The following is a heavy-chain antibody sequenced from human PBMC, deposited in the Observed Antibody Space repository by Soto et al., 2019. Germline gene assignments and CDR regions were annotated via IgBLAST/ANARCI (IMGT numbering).Heavy chain of an antibody. D-gene: IGHD3-3*01. Sequence: ASVKVSCKASGYTFTGYYMPWVRQAPGQGLEWMGWINPNSGGTKYAQKVQGRVTMTRYTSISTAYMELSRLRSDDTAVYYCARDSSRNYDFWSGYYTGHWFDSWGQGTLVTVSS. J-gene: IGHJ5*01. CDR1: GYTFTGYY. CDR2: INPNSGGT. V-gene: IGHV1-2*02. CDR3: ARDSSRNYDFWSGYYTGHWFDS.